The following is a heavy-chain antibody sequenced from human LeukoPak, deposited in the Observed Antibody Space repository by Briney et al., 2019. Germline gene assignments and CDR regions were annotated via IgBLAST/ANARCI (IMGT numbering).Heavy chain of an antibody. V-gene: IGHV3-21*06. D-gene: IGHD5/OR15-5a*01. J-gene: IGHJ4*02. CDR1: GLKFSITI. Sequence: GGPLRHSCETSGLKFSITIMNTVRQAPGEGVEWVSSICSSSSYIFYADSLTSRFTLSTDNFTNSLHLQRYSVRDEDTAVYTTARGVVYGNDSGNWGQGTLVTVSS. CDR3: ARGVVYGNDSGN. CDR2: ICSSSSYI.